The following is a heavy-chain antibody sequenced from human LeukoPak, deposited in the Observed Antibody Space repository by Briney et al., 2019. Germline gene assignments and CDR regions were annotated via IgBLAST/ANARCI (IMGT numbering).Heavy chain of an antibody. CDR2: INPNSGGT. Sequence: ASVKVSCKASGYTFTGYYMHWVRQAPGQGLEWMGRINPNSGGTNYAQKFQGRVTMTRDTSISTAYMELSRLGSDDTAVYYWAHEGLLGYCSGCSFYSNAFDIWGQGTMVTVSS. D-gene: IGHD2-15*01. CDR1: GYTFTGYY. V-gene: IGHV1-2*06. CDR3: AHEGLLGYCSGCSFYSNAFDI. J-gene: IGHJ3*02.